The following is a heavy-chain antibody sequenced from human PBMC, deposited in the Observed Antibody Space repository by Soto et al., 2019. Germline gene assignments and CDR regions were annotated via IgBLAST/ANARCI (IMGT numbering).Heavy chain of an antibody. J-gene: IGHJ4*02. CDR1: GFTFSSYS. CDR2: ISSSSSYI. D-gene: IGHD3-10*01. V-gene: IGHV3-21*01. Sequence: GGSLRLSCAASGFTFSSYSMNWVRQAPGKGLEWVSSISSSSSYIYYADSVKGRFTISRDNAKNSLYLQMNSLRAEDTAVYYCARDMTAMVRGVTYFDYWGQGTLVTVSS. CDR3: ARDMTAMVRGVTYFDY.